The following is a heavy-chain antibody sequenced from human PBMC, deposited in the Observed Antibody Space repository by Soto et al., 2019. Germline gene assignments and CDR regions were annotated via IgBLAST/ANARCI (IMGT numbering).Heavy chain of an antibody. J-gene: IGHJ4*02. V-gene: IGHV3-30*03. CDR3: APWFGAFDY. Sequence: QVQLVESGGGVVQPGGSLSLSCAASGFTFSSYGMPWVRQAPGKGLGWVAVISYDGSNKYYADSVKGRFTISRDNSKNTLYLQMNSLRAEDTAVYYCAPWFGAFDYWGQGTLVTVSS. CDR1: GFTFSSYG. D-gene: IGHD3-10*01. CDR2: ISYDGSNK.